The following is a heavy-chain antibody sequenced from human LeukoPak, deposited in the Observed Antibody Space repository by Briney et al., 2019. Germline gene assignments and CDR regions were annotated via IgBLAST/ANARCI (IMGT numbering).Heavy chain of an antibody. J-gene: IGHJ1*01. CDR1: GFTFSSFA. V-gene: IGHV3-23*01. D-gene: IGHD2-15*01. Sequence: GGSLRLSCAASGFTFSSFAMTWVRQAPGKGLEWVSGFDGNGPNTYYADSVKGRWTISRDNSRNTLYLEMNSLRAEDTAVYYCAQQVGYCSSGSCYFTYWGQGTLVTVSS. CDR2: FDGNGPNT. CDR3: AQQVGYCSSGSCYFTY.